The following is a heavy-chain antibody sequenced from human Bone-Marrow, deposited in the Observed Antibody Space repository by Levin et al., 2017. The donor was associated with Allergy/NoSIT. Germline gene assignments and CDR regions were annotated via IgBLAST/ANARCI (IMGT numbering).Heavy chain of an antibody. V-gene: IGHV1-18*01. CDR3: AKKGAAERFDWFDR. Sequence: ASVKVSCKASGYTFGNYGIGWVRQAPGQGLEWMGWINAKNGNTKYAQKFQDRVTMTTDTSTSTADMELRRLTSDDAAVYYCAKKGAAERFDWFDRWGQGTLVTVSS. CDR1: GYTFGNYG. D-gene: IGHD1-26*01. J-gene: IGHJ5*02. CDR2: INAKNGNT.